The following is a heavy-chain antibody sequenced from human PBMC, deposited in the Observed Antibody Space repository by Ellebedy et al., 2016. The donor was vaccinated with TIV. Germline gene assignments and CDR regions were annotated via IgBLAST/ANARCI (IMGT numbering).Heavy chain of an antibody. CDR1: GIALDEYT. V-gene: IGHV3-43*01. CDR2: IDWDGTTT. Sequence: GESLKIPCAASGIALDEYTMNWVRQPPGKGLEWVALIDWDGTTTYYADSVKGRFTISRDNTKNSLYLQMNGLRSEDSALYYCAKDTATGTTVYYYGMDVWGQGNTVTVSS. D-gene: IGHD1-1*01. J-gene: IGHJ6*02. CDR3: AKDTATGTTVYYYGMDV.